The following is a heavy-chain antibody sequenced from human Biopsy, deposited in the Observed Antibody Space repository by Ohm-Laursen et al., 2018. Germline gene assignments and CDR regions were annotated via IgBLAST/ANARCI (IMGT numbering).Heavy chain of an antibody. CDR1: EGTSSNYG. Sequence: ASVKVSCKSPEGTSSNYGVNWVRQAPGQGLEWLGGNIPILGTGNYAQKFQDRVTVAADTSTSTATMELRSLRSDDTAVYYCATKLTGYFHHWGQGTLVIVSS. D-gene: IGHD3-9*01. CDR2: NIPILGTG. CDR3: ATKLTGYFHH. V-gene: IGHV1-69*06. J-gene: IGHJ1*01.